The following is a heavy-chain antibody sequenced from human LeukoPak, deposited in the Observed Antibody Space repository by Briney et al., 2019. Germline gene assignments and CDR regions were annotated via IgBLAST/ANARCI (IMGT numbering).Heavy chain of an antibody. CDR2: IYHSGST. D-gene: IGHD5-24*01. CDR1: GGSISSGSYY. V-gene: IGHV4-30-2*01. Sequence: SQTLSLTCTVSGGSISSGSYYWSWIRQPPGKGLEWIGYIYHSGSTYYNPSLKSRVTISVDRSKNQFSLKLSSVTAADTAVYYCARGRDGFMGSFDYWGQGTLVTVSS. J-gene: IGHJ4*02. CDR3: ARGRDGFMGSFDY.